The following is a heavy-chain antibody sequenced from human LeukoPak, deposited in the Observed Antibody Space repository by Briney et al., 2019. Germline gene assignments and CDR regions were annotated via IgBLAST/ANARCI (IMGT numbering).Heavy chain of an antibody. CDR1: GFTFSDYE. D-gene: IGHD6-13*01. CDR2: ISNRGSTI. J-gene: IGHJ3*02. Sequence: GRSLRLSCAASGFTFSDYEMDWVRQAPGKGLEWLSYISNRGSTIYYADSVKGRFTISRDNAKNSLYLQMNSLRAEDTAVYYCARDPGYSGFSGAFDIWGQGTMVTVSS. CDR3: ARDPGYSGFSGAFDI. V-gene: IGHV3-48*03.